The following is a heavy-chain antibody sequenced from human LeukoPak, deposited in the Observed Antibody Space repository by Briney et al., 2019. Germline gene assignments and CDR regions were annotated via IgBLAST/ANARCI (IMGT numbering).Heavy chain of an antibody. J-gene: IGHJ3*02. V-gene: IGHV4-59*07. Sequence: SDTLSLTHTVSGRSHSRYYWRWIRDPRARALEWIVYIYYRGNTNHNPSLKSRVNISVDASKNQLPLKLSCVTGADTAVYYCAGSADYYDCSGAFDIWGQGTMVTVSS. D-gene: IGHD3-22*01. CDR1: GRSHSRYY. CDR3: AGSADYYDCSGAFDI. CDR2: IYYRGNT.